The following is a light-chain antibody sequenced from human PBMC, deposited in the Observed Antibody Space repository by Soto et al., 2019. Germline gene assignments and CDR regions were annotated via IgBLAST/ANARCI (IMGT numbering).Light chain of an antibody. V-gene: IGLV2-14*01. J-gene: IGLJ1*01. CDR1: SSDVGAYNY. CDR3: SSHTRSSTYV. Sequence: QSALTQPASVSGSPGQSITISCTGTSSDVGAYNYVSWYQQHPVKAPKVIIYEVNNRPSGVSNRFSGSKSGNTASLTISGLQAEDEADYYCSSHTRSSTYVFGTGTKLTVL. CDR2: EVN.